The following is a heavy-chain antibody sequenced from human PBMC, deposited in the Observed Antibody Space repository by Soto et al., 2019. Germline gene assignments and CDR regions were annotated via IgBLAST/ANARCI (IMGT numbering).Heavy chain of an antibody. CDR3: ARGTIVARQRRDY. Sequence: QVQLLESGGGVVQPGKSLRLSCAASGFTFSSYAMHWSRQAPGKGLEWVTVISIRGGDEYYAESERGRFTISRDDSQNTLSLQMDRLRFEYTAVYYCARGTIVARQRRDYWGQGTLVTVSS. CDR1: GFTFSSYA. V-gene: IGHV3-30*03. J-gene: IGHJ4*02. CDR2: ISIRGGDE. D-gene: IGHD6-6*01.